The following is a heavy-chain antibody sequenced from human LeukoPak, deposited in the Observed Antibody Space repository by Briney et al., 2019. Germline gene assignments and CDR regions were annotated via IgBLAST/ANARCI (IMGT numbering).Heavy chain of an antibody. Sequence: PSETLSLTCTVSGGSISSSSYYWGWIRQPPGKGLEWIGSIYYSGSTYYNPSLKSRVTISVDTSKNQFSLKLSSVTAADTVVYYCARQGEGYWTPSPVDYWGQGTLVTVSS. CDR3: ARQGEGYWTPSPVDY. V-gene: IGHV4-39*01. CDR1: GGSISSSSYY. J-gene: IGHJ4*02. CDR2: IYYSGST. D-gene: IGHD3-22*01.